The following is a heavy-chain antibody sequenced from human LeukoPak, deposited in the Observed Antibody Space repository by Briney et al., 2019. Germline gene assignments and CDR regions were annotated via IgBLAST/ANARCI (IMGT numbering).Heavy chain of an antibody. CDR1: GYTFIAYY. Sequence: ASVKVSCKASGYTFIAYYIHWVRQAPGQGLEWMGWINSNSGGTNYAQKFQGRVTMTRDTSISTAYMELSRLRSDDTAVYYCARVGYSSSWSDAFDIWGQGTMVTVSS. V-gene: IGHV1-2*02. CDR3: ARVGYSSSWSDAFDI. CDR2: INSNSGGT. J-gene: IGHJ3*02. D-gene: IGHD6-13*01.